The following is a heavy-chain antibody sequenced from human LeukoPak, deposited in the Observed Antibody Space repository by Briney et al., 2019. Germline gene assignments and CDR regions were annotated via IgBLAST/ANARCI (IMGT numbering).Heavy chain of an antibody. CDR2: IFPIFGTA. CDR1: GGTFSSYA. J-gene: IGHJ5*02. D-gene: IGHD1-14*01. V-gene: IGHV1-69*13. CDR3: PRIPDAGTVPTSDP. Sequence: ASVKVSCKASGGTFSSYAISWVRQAPGQGLEWMGGIFPIFGTANYAQKFQGTVTSTAGESTGTAYMERSRRRAEDTAVYYRPRIPDAGTVPTSDPWGQGTLVTVSS.